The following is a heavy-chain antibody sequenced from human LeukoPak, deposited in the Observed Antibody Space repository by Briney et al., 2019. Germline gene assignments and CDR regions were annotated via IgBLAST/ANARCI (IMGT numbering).Heavy chain of an antibody. Sequence: GASVKVSCKASGYTFTSYGISWVRQAPGQGLEWMGWISAYNGNTNYAQKLQGRVTMTTDTSTSTAYMELRSLRSDDTAVYYRAREWHSSGWYYFDYWGQGTLVTVSS. CDR2: ISAYNGNT. D-gene: IGHD6-19*01. J-gene: IGHJ4*02. CDR3: AREWHSSGWYYFDY. CDR1: GYTFTSYG. V-gene: IGHV1-18*01.